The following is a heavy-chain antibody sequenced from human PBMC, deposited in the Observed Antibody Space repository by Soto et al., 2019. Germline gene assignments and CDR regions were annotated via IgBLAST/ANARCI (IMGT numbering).Heavy chain of an antibody. CDR3: AKGEGIAPRFNY. CDR1: GFTFSSYA. Sequence: PGGSLRLSCAASGFTFSSYAMSWVRQAPGKGLEWVSATSGSGGSTYYADSVKGRFTISRDNSKNTLYLQMNSLRAEDTAVYYCAKGEGIAPRFNYWGQGTLVTVSS. V-gene: IGHV3-23*01. D-gene: IGHD6-13*01. CDR2: TSGSGGST. J-gene: IGHJ4*02.